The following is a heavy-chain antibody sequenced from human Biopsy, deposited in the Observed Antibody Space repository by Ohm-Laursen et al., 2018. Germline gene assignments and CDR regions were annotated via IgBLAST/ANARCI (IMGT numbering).Heavy chain of an antibody. CDR2: IHYTGSPI. Sequence: SLRLSCTASGFTFTSYEMNWVRQASGKGLEWVANIHYTGSPIYYADSVRGRFTISRDNGEYSLFLQMNSLRVDDTAVYYCARRIPPYGMDVWGQGTTVTVSS. D-gene: IGHD2-2*02. CDR3: ARRIPPYGMDV. V-gene: IGHV3-48*03. CDR1: GFTFTSYE. J-gene: IGHJ6*02.